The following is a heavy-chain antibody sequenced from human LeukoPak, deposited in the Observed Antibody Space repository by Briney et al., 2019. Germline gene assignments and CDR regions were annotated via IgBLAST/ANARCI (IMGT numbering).Heavy chain of an antibody. CDR1: GFTFSSYG. CDR3: AKSHWDGYKDY. V-gene: IGHV3-30*18. J-gene: IGHJ4*02. Sequence: GRSLRLSCAASGFTFSSYGMHCVRQAPGKGLEWVAVISYDGSNKYYADSVKGRFTISRDNSKNTLYLQMNSLRAEDTAVYYCAKSHWDGYKDYWGQGTLVTVSS. D-gene: IGHD5-24*01. CDR2: ISYDGSNK.